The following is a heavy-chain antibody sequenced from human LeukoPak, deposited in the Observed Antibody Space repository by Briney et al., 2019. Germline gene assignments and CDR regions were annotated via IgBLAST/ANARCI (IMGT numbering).Heavy chain of an antibody. CDR2: INWNGGST. CDR1: GFTFDDYG. D-gene: IGHD6-13*01. Sequence: PGGSLRLSCAASGFTFDDYGMSWVRQAPGKGLEWVSGINWNGGSTGYADSVKGRFTISRDNARNTVYLQMSSLRVEDTAIYFCAREEHRLAEAGTSAFDLGGQGTLVTVSP. J-gene: IGHJ3*01. V-gene: IGHV3-20*04. CDR3: AREEHRLAEAGTSAFDL.